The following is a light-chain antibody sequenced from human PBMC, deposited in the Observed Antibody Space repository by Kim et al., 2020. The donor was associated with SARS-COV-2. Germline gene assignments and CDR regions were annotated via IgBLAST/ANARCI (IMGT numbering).Light chain of an antibody. J-gene: IGKJ2*01. CDR3: QKRSNWPPYT. CDR2: DAS. CDR1: QSVSSY. Sequence: SPGERATLSCRDSQSVSSYLAWYQQKPGQAPRLLIYDASNRATGIPARLSGSGSGTDFTLTISSLEPEDCAVYYCQKRSNWPPYTFGQGTKLEI. V-gene: IGKV3-11*01.